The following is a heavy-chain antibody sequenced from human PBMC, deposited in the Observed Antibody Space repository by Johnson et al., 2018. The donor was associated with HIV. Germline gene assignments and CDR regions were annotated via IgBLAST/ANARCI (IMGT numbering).Heavy chain of an antibody. J-gene: IGHJ3*02. Sequence: VQLVESGGGLVQPGGSLRLSCAASGFTVSSNYMSWVRQAPGKGLEWVSVIYSGGSTYYADSVKGRCTISRDNAKNSLYLQMNSLRAEDTALYYCAKDMAASTFDAFDIWGQGTMVTVSS. CDR3: AKDMAASTFDAFDI. D-gene: IGHD6-13*01. CDR2: IYSGGST. CDR1: GFTVSSNY. V-gene: IGHV3-66*01.